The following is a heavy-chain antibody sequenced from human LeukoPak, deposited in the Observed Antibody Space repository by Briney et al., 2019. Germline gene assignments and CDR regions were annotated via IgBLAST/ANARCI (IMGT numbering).Heavy chain of an antibody. D-gene: IGHD4-17*01. Sequence: NPSETLSLTCTVSGGSVSSHYWTWIRQPAGKGLEWIGRIYTSGSTNYNPSLKSRVTISVDTSKNQFSLKLSSVTAADTAVYYCARDHRGDGDYPRGYFDLWGRGTLVTVSS. CDR1: GGSVSSHY. J-gene: IGHJ2*01. V-gene: IGHV4-4*07. CDR3: ARDHRGDGDYPRGYFDL. CDR2: IYTSGST.